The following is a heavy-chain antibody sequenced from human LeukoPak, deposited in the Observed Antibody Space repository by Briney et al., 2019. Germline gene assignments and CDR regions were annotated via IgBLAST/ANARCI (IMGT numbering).Heavy chain of an antibody. CDR1: GFSFSTYI. CDR2: IGGGSSYI. J-gene: IGHJ4*02. CDR3: ARDSENDY. Sequence: GGSLRLSCAASGFSFSTYIMNWVRQAPGKGLEWVSSIGGGSSYIYYADSVKGRFTISRDNAKNSLYLQMNSLRAEDTAVYYCARDSENDYWGQGTLVTVSS. V-gene: IGHV3-21*01.